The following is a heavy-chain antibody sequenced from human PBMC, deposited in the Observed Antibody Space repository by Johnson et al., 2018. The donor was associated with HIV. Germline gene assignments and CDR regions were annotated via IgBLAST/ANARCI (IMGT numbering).Heavy chain of an antibody. CDR1: GFTFSNYG. CDR3: AKEAIDILIGHDAFDI. D-gene: IGHD3-9*01. CDR2: IWYDGSNK. V-gene: IGHV3-33*06. J-gene: IGHJ3*02. Sequence: QVQLVESVGGVVQPGRSLRLSCAASGFTFSNYGMHWVRQAPGKGLEWVAVIWYDGSNKYYGDSVKGRFTISRDNSKNTVYLQMNSLRAEDTAVYYCAKEAIDILIGHDAFDIWGQGTMVTVSS.